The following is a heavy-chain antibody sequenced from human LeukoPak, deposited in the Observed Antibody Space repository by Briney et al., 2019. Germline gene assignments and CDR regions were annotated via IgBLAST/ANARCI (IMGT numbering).Heavy chain of an antibody. Sequence: SETLSLTCAVYGGSFSGYYWSWIRQPPGKGLEWIGEINHSGSTYYNPSLKSRVTISVDTSKNQFSLNLTSLTAADTAVYYCARDRKYYYHMDVWGKGTTVTVSS. D-gene: IGHD1-14*01. CDR3: ARDRKYYYHMDV. V-gene: IGHV4-34*01. CDR1: GGSFSGYY. CDR2: INHSGST. J-gene: IGHJ6*03.